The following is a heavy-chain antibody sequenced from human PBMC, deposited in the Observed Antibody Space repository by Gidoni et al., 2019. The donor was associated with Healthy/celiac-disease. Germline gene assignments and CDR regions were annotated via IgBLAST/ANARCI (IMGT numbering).Heavy chain of an antibody. J-gene: IGHJ6*03. CDR1: GFTFDDYG. CDR3: ARDQRHIVVVPAASYYYYYMDV. CDR2: INWNGGST. D-gene: IGHD2-2*01. Sequence: EVQLVESGGGVVRPGGSLRLSCAASGFTFDDYGMSWVRQAPGKGLEWVSGINWNGGSTGYADSVKGRFTISRDNAKNSLYLQMNSLRAEDTALYYCARDQRHIVVVPAASYYYYYMDVWGKGTTVTVSS. V-gene: IGHV3-20*04.